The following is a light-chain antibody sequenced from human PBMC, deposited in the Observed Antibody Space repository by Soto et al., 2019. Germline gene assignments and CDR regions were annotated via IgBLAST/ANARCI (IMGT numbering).Light chain of an antibody. CDR1: SSNIGSNT. CDR2: SNN. J-gene: IGLJ3*02. V-gene: IGLV1-44*01. Sequence: QLVLTQPPSAYGTPGQRVTISCSGSSSNIGSNTVDWYQQLPGTAPKVLMYSNNQRPSGVPDRFSGFKSGTSASLAISGLQSEDEADYYCAAWDDSLNGPLFGGGTKLTVL. CDR3: AAWDDSLNGPL.